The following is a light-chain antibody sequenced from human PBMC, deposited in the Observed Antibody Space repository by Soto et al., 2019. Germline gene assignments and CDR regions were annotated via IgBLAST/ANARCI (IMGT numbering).Light chain of an antibody. CDR3: MHAHETPHS. Sequence: DIVMTESPLSLPVTPGEPASISSRSNQSLLHRSGYNYLDWYLQKPGQSPQLLIYLGSNRASGVPDRFSGSGSRTDFTLTTSGVQAEDVGVYYCMHAHETPHSFGGGTKVEIK. CDR2: LGS. J-gene: IGKJ4*01. CDR1: QSLLHRSGYNY. V-gene: IGKV2-28*01.